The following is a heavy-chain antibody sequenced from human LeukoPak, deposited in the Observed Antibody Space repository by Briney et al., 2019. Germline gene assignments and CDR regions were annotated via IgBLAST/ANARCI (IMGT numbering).Heavy chain of an antibody. CDR2: IKRETDGGTI. Sequence: KAGGYLRLSCAASGFTLNNVWMSWVRQAPGKGLEWLGRIKRETDGGTIDYAAPVKGRFTISRDDSRNTLYLQMDSLKIEDTAVYYCTTDRYYDNSELQFQHWGQGTLVTVSS. CDR3: TTDRYYDNSELQFQH. CDR1: GFTLNNVW. D-gene: IGHD3-22*01. J-gene: IGHJ1*01. V-gene: IGHV3-15*01.